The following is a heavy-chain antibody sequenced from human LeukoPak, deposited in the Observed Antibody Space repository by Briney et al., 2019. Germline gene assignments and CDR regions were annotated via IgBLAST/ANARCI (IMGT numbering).Heavy chain of an antibody. J-gene: IGHJ4*02. Sequence: GGSLRLSCAASGFTFGGFAMHWVRQAPVRGLEWVSLVTGGGTTYYADSVRGRFTISRGNSKNSLYLQMNTLRTEDTAFYYCAKDTGSGWDFDSWGQGTLVTVSS. CDR2: VTGGGTT. CDR1: GFTFGGFA. D-gene: IGHD6-19*01. CDR3: AKDTGSGWDFDS. V-gene: IGHV3-43*02.